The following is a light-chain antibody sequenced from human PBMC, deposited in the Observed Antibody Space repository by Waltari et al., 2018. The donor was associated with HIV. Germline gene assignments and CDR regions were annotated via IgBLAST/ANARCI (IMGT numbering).Light chain of an antibody. CDR3: QSAASSATYRV. CDR1: ALPKQY. J-gene: IGLJ3*02. CDR2: KDS. V-gene: IGLV3-25*03. Sequence: SYELTQPPSVSVSPGQTARITCSGDALPKQYAYWYQQKPGQAPVLVIYKDSDRPSGIPERFSGSSSGTTVTLTISGVQAEDEADYYCQSAASSATYRVFGGGTKLTVL.